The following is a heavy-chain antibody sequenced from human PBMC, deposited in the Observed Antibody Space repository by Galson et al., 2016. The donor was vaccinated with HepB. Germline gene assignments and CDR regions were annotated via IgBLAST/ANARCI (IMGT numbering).Heavy chain of an antibody. CDR3: AKNRYDLWSGSHYWYLDL. CDR2: ISYDGNNI. CDR1: GFTFRNYA. J-gene: IGHJ2*01. V-gene: IGHV3-30*18. Sequence: SLRLSCAASGFTFRNYAMHWVRQAPGKGLEWVTVISYDGNNIFSADSVKGRFTISRDNSKNTLYLQMNNVRAEDTAFYYCAKNRYDLWSGSHYWYLDLWGRGTLVTVSS. D-gene: IGHD3-3*01.